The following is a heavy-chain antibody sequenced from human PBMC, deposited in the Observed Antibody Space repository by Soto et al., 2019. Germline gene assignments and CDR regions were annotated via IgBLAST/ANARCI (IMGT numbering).Heavy chain of an antibody. Sequence: SLRLSCAASGFYSTSHWKPWFRHVPGKVLVWVSRITSDGKRIAYEIFVKGRFAVCRENAKNTVYLQMTGLTDVQTVVYYCARRSGDWTLNGFDPWGQGTLVTVSS. CDR2: ITSDGKRI. D-gene: IGHD2-21*02. CDR1: GFYSTSHW. CDR3: ARRSGDWTLNGFDP. J-gene: IGHJ5*02. V-gene: IGHV3-74*01.